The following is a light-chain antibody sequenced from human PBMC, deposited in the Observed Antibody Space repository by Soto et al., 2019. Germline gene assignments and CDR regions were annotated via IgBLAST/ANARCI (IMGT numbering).Light chain of an antibody. Sequence: QLVLTQPPSVSGAPGQRVTISCTGSSSNIGANYDVHWYQQLPGTAPKLLIHGNSNRPSGVPDRFSGSKSGTSASLAITGLQAEDEADYYCQSYDSSLSGSGVFGGGTKVTVL. CDR1: SSNIGANYD. CDR2: GNS. J-gene: IGLJ3*02. V-gene: IGLV1-40*01. CDR3: QSYDSSLSGSGV.